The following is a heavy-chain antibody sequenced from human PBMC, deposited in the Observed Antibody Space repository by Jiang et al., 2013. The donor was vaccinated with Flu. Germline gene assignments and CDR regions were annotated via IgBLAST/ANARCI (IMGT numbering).Heavy chain of an antibody. V-gene: IGHV4-34*01. CDR3: ARGWVVTAKNDY. CDR2: INHSGST. D-gene: IGHD2-21*02. J-gene: IGHJ4*02. Sequence: INHSGSTNYNPSLKSRVTISVDTSKNQFSLKLSSVTAADTAVYYCARGWVVTAKNDYWGQGTLVTVSS.